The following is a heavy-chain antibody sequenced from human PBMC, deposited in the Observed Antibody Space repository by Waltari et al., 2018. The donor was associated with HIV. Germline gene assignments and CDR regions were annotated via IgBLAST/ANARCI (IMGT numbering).Heavy chain of an antibody. CDR3: ARDTSFWSSPDLDAFDI. V-gene: IGHV3-21*01. J-gene: IGHJ3*02. CDR2: ISSSSSYI. CDR1: GFTFSTYS. D-gene: IGHD3-3*01. Sequence: EVQLVESGGGLVKPGGSLRLSCAASGFTFSTYSMNWVLQAPGKGLEWVSSISSSSSYIYYADSVKGRFTISRDNAKNSLYLQMNSLRAEDTAVYYCARDTSFWSSPDLDAFDIWGQGTMVTVSS.